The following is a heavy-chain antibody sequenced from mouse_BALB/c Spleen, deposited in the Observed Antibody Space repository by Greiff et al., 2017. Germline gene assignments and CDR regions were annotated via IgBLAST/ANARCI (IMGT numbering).Heavy chain of an antibody. Sequence: EVMLVESGGGLVQPGGSMKLSCVASGFTFSNYWMNWVRQSPEKGLEWVAEIRLKSNNYATHYAESVKGRFTISRDDSKSSVYLQMNNLRAEDTGIYYCTRRWLLRFFDYWGQGTTLTVSS. D-gene: IGHD2-3*01. J-gene: IGHJ2*01. CDR2: IRLKSNNYAT. V-gene: IGHV6-6*02. CDR3: TRRWLLRFFDY. CDR1: GFTFSNYW.